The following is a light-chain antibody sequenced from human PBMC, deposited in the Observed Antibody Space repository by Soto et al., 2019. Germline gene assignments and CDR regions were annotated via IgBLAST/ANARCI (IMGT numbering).Light chain of an antibody. V-gene: IGKV3-11*01. J-gene: IGKJ4*01. CDR1: QSVRNL. CDR3: QQRSDWRLS. Sequence: EVVLTQSPATLSLSPGERATLSCRASQSVRNLLAWYQQKPGQAPRLLIYDVFNRATGIPARFSGSGSGTDFTLTISSLEPEDFAIYYCQQRSDWRLSFGGGT. CDR2: DVF.